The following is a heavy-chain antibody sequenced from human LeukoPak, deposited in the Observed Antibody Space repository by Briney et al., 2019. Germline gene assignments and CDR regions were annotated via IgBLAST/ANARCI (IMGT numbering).Heavy chain of an antibody. Sequence: GGSLRLSCAASGFAFNNYAMSWVRQAPGRGLEWVSSIGGSGGSTYYADSVRGRFTMSRDNSKNTRYLQMNSLRAEDTAVYFXXXXGXXXXYYVILCFFDYWGQGTLVTVSS. CDR1: GFAFNNYA. CDR3: XXXGXXXXYYVILCFFDY. CDR2: IGGSGGST. J-gene: IGHJ4*02. D-gene: IGHD1-26*01. V-gene: IGHV3-23*01.